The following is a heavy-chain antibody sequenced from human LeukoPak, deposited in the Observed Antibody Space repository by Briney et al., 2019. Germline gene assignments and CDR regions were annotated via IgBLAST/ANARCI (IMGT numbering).Heavy chain of an antibody. V-gene: IGHV3-48*01. Sequence: GGSLRLSCAASGFTFSSYSMNWVRQAPGKGLEWVSYISSSSSTIYYADSVKGRFTISRDNSKNTLYLQMNSLRAEDTAVYYCANYDTVDFDYWGQGTLVTVSS. CDR1: GFTFSSYS. D-gene: IGHD3-16*01. CDR2: ISSSSSTI. CDR3: ANYDTVDFDY. J-gene: IGHJ4*02.